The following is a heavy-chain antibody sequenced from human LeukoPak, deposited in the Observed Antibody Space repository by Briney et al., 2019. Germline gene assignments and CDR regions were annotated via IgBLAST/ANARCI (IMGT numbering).Heavy chain of an antibody. J-gene: IGHJ6*03. V-gene: IGHV3-23*01. D-gene: IGHD3-10*01. CDR3: AKGSYYGSGSYRAYYYYMDV. Sequence: GGSLRLSCAASGFTFSSYGMSWVRQAPGKGLEWVSAISGSGGSTYYADSVKGRFTISRDNSKNTLYLQMNSLRAEDTAVYYCAKGSYYGSGSYRAYYYYMDVWGKGTTVTISS. CDR1: GFTFSSYG. CDR2: ISGSGGST.